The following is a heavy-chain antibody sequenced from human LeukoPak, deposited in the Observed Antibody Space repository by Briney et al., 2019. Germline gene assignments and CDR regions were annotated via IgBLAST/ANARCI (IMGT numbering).Heavy chain of an antibody. CDR2: ISGSGGST. Sequence: PGGSLRLSCAASGFTFSSYAMSWVRQAPGKGLEWVSAISGSGGSTYYADSVKGRFTISRDNSKNTLYLQMNSLRAEDTAVYYCAKDPIAAGQYYYYGMDVWGQGTTGTVSS. D-gene: IGHD6-25*01. CDR3: AKDPIAAGQYYYYGMDV. J-gene: IGHJ6*02. CDR1: GFTFSSYA. V-gene: IGHV3-23*01.